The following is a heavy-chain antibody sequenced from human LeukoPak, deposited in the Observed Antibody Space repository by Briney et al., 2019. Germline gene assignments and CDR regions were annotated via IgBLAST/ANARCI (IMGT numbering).Heavy chain of an antibody. CDR2: IRYDGGNK. J-gene: IGHJ6*03. Sequence: GGSLRLSCAASGFTFSSYGMHWVRQAPGKGLEWVAFIRYDGGNKYYADSVKGRFTISRDNSKNTLYLQMNSLRAEDTAVYYCSTTPAAAGTTYYYYYYMDVWGKGTTVTISS. CDR1: GFTFSSYG. CDR3: STTPAAAGTTYYYYYYMDV. D-gene: IGHD6-13*01. V-gene: IGHV3-30*02.